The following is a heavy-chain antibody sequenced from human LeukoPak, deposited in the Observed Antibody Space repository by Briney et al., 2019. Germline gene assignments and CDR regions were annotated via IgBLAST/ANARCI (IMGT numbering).Heavy chain of an antibody. J-gene: IGHJ4*02. CDR2: IIPILGIA. Sequence: SVKVSCKASGGTFSSYTISWVRQAPGQGLEWMGRIIPILGIANYAQKFQGRVTITADKSTSTDYMELSSLRSEDTAVYYCASIAVAGKPLFGYWGQGTLVTVSS. CDR1: GGTFSSYT. CDR3: ASIAVAGKPLFGY. D-gene: IGHD6-19*01. V-gene: IGHV1-69*02.